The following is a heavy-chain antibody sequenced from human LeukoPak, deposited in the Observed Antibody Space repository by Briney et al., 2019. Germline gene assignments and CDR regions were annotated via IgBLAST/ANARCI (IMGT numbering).Heavy chain of an antibody. CDR3: SKSPSFTLGGGYLGS. CDR2: ICLNSDLI. CDR1: GFMFEDYV. Sequence: PGRSLRLSCVGSGFMFEDYVMHWVRPPPGKGEERVAGICLNSDLIAYGDSVKGRFTTSRDNDRKTLHLQMNSLRLEDMAFYYCSKSPSFTLGGGYLGSWGQGTLVAVSS. V-gene: IGHV3-9*03. D-gene: IGHD3-16*01. J-gene: IGHJ4*02.